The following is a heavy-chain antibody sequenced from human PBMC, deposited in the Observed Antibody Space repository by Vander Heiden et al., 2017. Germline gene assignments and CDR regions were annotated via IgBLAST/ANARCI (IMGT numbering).Heavy chain of an antibody. V-gene: IGHV3-9*01. CDR3: VKEWHPAGYALDI. J-gene: IGHJ3*02. D-gene: IGHD2-15*01. Sequence: EVQLVESGGGLVQRGRSLRLSCAASGFTFDEYTIHWVRQAPGKGLDWVSGISWNSGSIAYADSVKGRFTISRDNAKNSVHLQMNSLRIEDTALYYCVKEWHPAGYALDIWGQGTMLTVAS. CDR2: ISWNSGSI. CDR1: GFTFDEYT.